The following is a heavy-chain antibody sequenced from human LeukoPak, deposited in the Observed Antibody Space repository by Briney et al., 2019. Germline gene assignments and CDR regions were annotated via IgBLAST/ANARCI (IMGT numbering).Heavy chain of an antibody. Sequence: GASVKVSCNASRYTFTAYYMHWVRQAPGQGLEWMGWINPNSGGTSYAQKFQGRVTMTRDTSISTAYMELSRLRSDDTAVYYCARDLKREGYDFWSGYYDYWGQGTLVTVSS. CDR3: ARDLKREGYDFWSGYYDY. CDR2: INPNSGGT. J-gene: IGHJ4*02. V-gene: IGHV1-2*02. D-gene: IGHD3-3*01. CDR1: RYTFTAYY.